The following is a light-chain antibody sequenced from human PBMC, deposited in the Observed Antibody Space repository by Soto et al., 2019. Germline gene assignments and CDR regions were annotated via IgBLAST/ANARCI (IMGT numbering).Light chain of an antibody. J-gene: IGLJ1*01. Sequence: SYELTQPPSVSVAPGQTARITCGGNNIGSKSVHWYQQKPGQAPVLVVYDDSDRPSWIPERFSGSNSGNTATLTISRVEAGDEADYYCQVWDSSSDPLYVFGTGTKVTVL. CDR1: NIGSKS. CDR3: QVWDSSSDPLYV. CDR2: DDS. V-gene: IGLV3-21*02.